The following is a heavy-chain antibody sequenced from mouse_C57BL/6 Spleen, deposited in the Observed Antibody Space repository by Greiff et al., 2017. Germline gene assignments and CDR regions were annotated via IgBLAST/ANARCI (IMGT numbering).Heavy chain of an antibody. V-gene: IGHV6-3*01. J-gene: IGHJ2*01. D-gene: IGHD3-3*01. CDR2: IRLKSDNYAT. Sequence: EVKLMESGGGLVQPGGSMKLSCVASGFTFSNYWMNWVRQSPEKGLEWVAQIRLKSDNYATHYAESVKGRFTISRDDSKSSVYLQMNNVRAEDTGIYYCTGGTAYFDYWGQGTTLTVSS. CDR1: GFTFSNYW. CDR3: TGGTAYFDY.